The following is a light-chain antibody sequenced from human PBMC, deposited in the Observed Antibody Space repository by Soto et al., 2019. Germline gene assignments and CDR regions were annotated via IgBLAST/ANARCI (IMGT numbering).Light chain of an antibody. V-gene: IGLV2-11*01. CDR2: DAS. CDR3: CSHAGGSSWV. CDR1: SGNVGAYDR. J-gene: IGLJ3*02. Sequence: QSALTQPRSVSGSPGQSVTISCTGTSGNVGAYDRVSWYQHHPTKAPKLIIYDASARPSGVPYRVSGSKSGSTASLSISWLQAEDEADYYCCSHAGGSSWVFGGGTKLTVL.